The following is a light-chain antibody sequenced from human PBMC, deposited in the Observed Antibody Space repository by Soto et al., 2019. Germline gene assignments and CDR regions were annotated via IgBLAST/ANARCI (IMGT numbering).Light chain of an antibody. Sequence: DIQMTQSPSTLSASVGDGIPITCRASQSISSWLAWYQQKPGKAPKLLIYKASSLASGVPSRFSGSGSGTEFTLTISSLQPDDFATYYCQQYNSYSRTFGQGTKVDIK. J-gene: IGKJ1*01. CDR3: QQYNSYSRT. CDR1: QSISSW. V-gene: IGKV1-5*03. CDR2: KAS.